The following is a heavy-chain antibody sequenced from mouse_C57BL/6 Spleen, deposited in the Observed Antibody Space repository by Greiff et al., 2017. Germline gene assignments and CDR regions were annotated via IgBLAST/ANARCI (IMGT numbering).Heavy chain of an antibody. CDR1: GYSITSGYY. Sequence: EVHLVESGPGLVKPSQSLSLTCSVTGYSITSGYYWNWIRQFPGNKLEWMGYISYDGSNNYNPSLKNRISITRDTSKNQFFLKLNSVTTEDTATYYCARKDYYDSRPGYFDVWGTGTTVTVSS. CDR2: ISYDGSN. CDR3: ARKDYYDSRPGYFDV. V-gene: IGHV3-6*01. D-gene: IGHD1-1*01. J-gene: IGHJ1*03.